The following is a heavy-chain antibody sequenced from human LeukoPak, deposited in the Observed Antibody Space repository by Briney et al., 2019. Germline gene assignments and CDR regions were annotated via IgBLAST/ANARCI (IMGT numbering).Heavy chain of an antibody. J-gene: IGHJ4*02. CDR2: INRDGSST. D-gene: IGHD3-10*01. Sequence: VESGGGVVQPGRSLRLSCAASGFTFSSYWMYWVRQAPGKGLVWVSRINRDGSSTSYADSVKGRFTISRDNAKNTLYMQMNSLRAEDTAVYYCAPAYYYGSGSRFDSWGQGTLVTVSS. CDR3: APAYYYGSGSRFDS. V-gene: IGHV3-74*02. CDR1: GFTFSSYW.